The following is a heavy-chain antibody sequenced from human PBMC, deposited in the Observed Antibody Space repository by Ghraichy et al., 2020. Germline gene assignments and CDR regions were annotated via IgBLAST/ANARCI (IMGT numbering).Heavy chain of an antibody. D-gene: IGHD3-3*01. CDR1: GFTFSRYG. J-gene: IGHJ1*01. Sequence: GSLNISCAASGFTFSRYGMHWVRQAPGKGLEWVAVISYDGSNKYYADSVKGRFTISRDNSKNTLDLQMNSLRVEDTAVYYCAKDHGGLVGYHRPAEHFQHWGQGTLVTVSS. CDR3: AKDHGGLVGYHRPAEHFQH. V-gene: IGHV3-30*18. CDR2: ISYDGSNK.